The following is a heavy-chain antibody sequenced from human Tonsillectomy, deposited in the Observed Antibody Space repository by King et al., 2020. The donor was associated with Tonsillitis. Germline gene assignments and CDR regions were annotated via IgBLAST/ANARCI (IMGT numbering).Heavy chain of an antibody. CDR2: ISGSGAFT. J-gene: IGHJ3*02. CDR3: AKCGGDYVKCNDAFDI. D-gene: IGHD4-17*01. CDR1: GFTFSSYA. V-gene: IGHV3-23*04. Sequence: VQLVESGGGLVQPGGSLRVSCAASGFTFSSYAMSWVLQAPGKGLECVSAISGSGAFTYYADSVKGRFTISRDNSKNTLYLQMNSLRAEDTAVYYCAKCGGDYVKCNDAFDIWGQGTMVTVSS.